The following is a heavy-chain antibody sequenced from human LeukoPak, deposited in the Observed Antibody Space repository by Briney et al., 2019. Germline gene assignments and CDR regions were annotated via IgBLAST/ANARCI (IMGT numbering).Heavy chain of an antibody. CDR3: ARDLLSTAGYFDY. J-gene: IGHJ4*02. CDR2: IYYSGST. D-gene: IGHD6-19*01. CDR1: GGSISGYY. Sequence: SETLSLTCTVSGGSISGYYWSWIRQPPGRGLEWIAYIYYSGSTNYNPSLKSRVTISVDTSKNQFSLNLSSVTAADTAVYYCARDLLSTAGYFDYWGQGTLVTVSS. V-gene: IGHV4-59*01.